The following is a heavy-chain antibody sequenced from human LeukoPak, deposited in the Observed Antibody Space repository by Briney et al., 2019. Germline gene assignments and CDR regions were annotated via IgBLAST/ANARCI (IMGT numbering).Heavy chain of an antibody. CDR1: GGSISSYY. D-gene: IGHD3-9*01. Sequence: PSETLSLTCTVSGGSISSYYWSWIRQPAGKGLEWIGRIYTSGSTNYNPSLTSRVTMSVDTSKNQFSLKLSSVTAADTAVYYCARDSGLRYFYWSGNNFDYWGQGTLVTVSS. J-gene: IGHJ4*02. CDR2: IYTSGST. CDR3: ARDSGLRYFYWSGNNFDY. V-gene: IGHV4-4*07.